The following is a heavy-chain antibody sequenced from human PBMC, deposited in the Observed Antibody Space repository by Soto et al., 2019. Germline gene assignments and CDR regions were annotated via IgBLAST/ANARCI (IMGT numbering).Heavy chain of an antibody. Sequence: GGSLRLSCAASGFTVSSDWMTWVRQAPGKGLEWVANIKGDGSEKYYVDSVKGRFTISRDDAKNSLYLQMNSLRVEDTAVFYCARGRSDGMDVWGQGTTVTVSS. CDR3: ARGRSDGMDV. CDR2: IKGDGSEK. V-gene: IGHV3-7*03. J-gene: IGHJ6*02. CDR1: GFTVSSDW. D-gene: IGHD3-10*01.